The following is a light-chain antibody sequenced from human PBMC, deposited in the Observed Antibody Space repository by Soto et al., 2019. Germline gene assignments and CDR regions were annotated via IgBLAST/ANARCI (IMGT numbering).Light chain of an antibody. Sequence: QSALTQPASVSGSPGQSITSSCTGTSSDVGGYNYVSWYQQRPGKAPKLMIYGVTNRPSGVSIRFYGPRSGNTASLTISGLQAEDEAECFCNSCTRGSTFVFGTGSKLAV. CDR1: SSDVGGYNY. J-gene: IGLJ1*01. CDR2: GVT. CDR3: NSCTRGSTFV. V-gene: IGLV2-14*01.